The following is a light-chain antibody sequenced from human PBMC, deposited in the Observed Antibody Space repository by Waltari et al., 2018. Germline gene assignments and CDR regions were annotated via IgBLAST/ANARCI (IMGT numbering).Light chain of an antibody. CDR3: QKYNSDPPWT. CDR1: QYIRYF. CDR2: GAS. Sequence: CRAGQYIRYFLVWFQKTLGKVPKILIYGASILRSGVPSRFSGSGSGTGFTLTISSLQPEDVATYYCQKYNSDPPWTFGQGTKVEIK. J-gene: IGKJ1*01. V-gene: IGKV1-27*01.